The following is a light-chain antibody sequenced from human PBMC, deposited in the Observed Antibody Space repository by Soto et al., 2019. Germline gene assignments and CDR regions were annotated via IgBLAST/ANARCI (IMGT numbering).Light chain of an antibody. Sequence: AIRMTQSPSSFSASTGDRVTITCRASQGISSYLAWYQQKPGKAPKLLIYAASTLQSGVPSRFSGSGSGTDFTLTISCLQSEDFATYYCQQYYSYPPTFGKGTKVYIK. V-gene: IGKV1-8*01. CDR1: QGISSY. CDR2: AAS. J-gene: IGKJ4*01. CDR3: QQYYSYPPT.